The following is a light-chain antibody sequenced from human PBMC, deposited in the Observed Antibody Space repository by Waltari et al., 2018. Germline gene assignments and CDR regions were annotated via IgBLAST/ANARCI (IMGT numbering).Light chain of an antibody. J-gene: IGKJ4*01. CDR3: QQYNDWPLT. CDR1: QSVSSD. CDR2: GAS. Sequence: EIVMTQSPATPSVSPGERATLSCGASQSVSSDLAWYQQKPGQAPRLLIYGASTRATGVPARFSGSGSGTEFTLTISSLQSEDFAVYYCQQYNDWPLTFGGGTKVEIK. V-gene: IGKV3-15*01.